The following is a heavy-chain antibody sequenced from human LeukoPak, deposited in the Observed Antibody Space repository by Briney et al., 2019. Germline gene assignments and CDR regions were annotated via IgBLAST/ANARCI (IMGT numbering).Heavy chain of an antibody. J-gene: IGHJ4*02. V-gene: IGHV1-2*02. CDR2: INSNSGST. Sequence: ASVKVSCKASGYTFTNYGISWVRQAPGQGLEWMGWINSNSGSTNYAQRFQGRVTMTRDTSISTAYMELSRLRSDDTAVYYCARYDRGWYDYWGQGTLVTVSS. CDR3: ARYDRGWYDY. D-gene: IGHD6-19*01. CDR1: GYTFTNYG.